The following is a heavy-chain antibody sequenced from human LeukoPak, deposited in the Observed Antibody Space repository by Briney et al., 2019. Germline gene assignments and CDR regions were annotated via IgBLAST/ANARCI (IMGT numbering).Heavy chain of an antibody. V-gene: IGHV1-18*01. CDR2: ISAYNGNT. J-gene: IGHJ1*01. Sequence: ASVKVSCKASGYTFTRYGISWVRQAPGQGLEWMGWISAYNGNTNYAQKLRGRVTMTTDTSTSTAYMELRSLRSDDTAVYYCARDSLHTYSSSWFMPDHLWGQGTLVTVSS. CDR1: GYTFTRYG. D-gene: IGHD6-13*01. CDR3: ARDSLHTYSSSWFMPDHL.